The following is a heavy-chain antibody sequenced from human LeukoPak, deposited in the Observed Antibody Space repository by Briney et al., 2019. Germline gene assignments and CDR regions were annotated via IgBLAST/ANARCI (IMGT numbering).Heavy chain of an antibody. CDR3: ARQGYSGSTPSDAFDI. CDR1: GYSFTSYW. Sequence: GESLKISCKGSGYSFTSYWIGWVRQMPGKGLEWMGIIYPGDSDTRYSPSFQGQVTISADKSISTAYLQWSSLKASDTAMYYCARQGYSGSTPSDAFDIWGQGTMVTVSS. CDR2: IYPGDSDT. D-gene: IGHD1-26*01. J-gene: IGHJ3*02. V-gene: IGHV5-51*01.